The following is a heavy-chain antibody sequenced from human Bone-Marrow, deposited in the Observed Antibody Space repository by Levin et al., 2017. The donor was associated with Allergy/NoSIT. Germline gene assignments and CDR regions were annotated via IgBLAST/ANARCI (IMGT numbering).Heavy chain of an antibody. Sequence: SETLSLTCAVYGGSFSGYYWSWIRQPPGKGLEWIGEINHSGSTNYNPSLKSRVTISVDTSKNQFSLKLSSVTAADTAVYYCARGRHYYGSGSLVYYYYYMDVWGKGTTVTVSS. V-gene: IGHV4-34*01. J-gene: IGHJ6*03. CDR3: ARGRHYYGSGSLVYYYYYMDV. CDR1: GGSFSGYY. D-gene: IGHD3-10*01. CDR2: INHSGST.